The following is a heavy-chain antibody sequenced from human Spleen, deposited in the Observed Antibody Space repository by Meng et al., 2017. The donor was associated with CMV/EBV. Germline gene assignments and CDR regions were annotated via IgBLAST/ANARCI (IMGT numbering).Heavy chain of an antibody. V-gene: IGHV3-53*01. J-gene: IGHJ6*02. CDR1: GFTVSSNY. CDR2: IYSGGST. CDR3: ARDNRIYGSGSYYNYGMNV. D-gene: IGHD3-10*01. Sequence: LSLTCAASGFTVSSNYMSWVRQAPGKGLEWVSVIYSGGSTYYADSVKGRFTISRDNSKNTLYLQMNSLRAEDTAVYYCARDNRIYGSGSYYNYGMNVWGQGTTVTVSS.